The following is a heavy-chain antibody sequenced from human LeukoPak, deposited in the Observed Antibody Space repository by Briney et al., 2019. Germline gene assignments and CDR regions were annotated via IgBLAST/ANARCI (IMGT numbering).Heavy chain of an antibody. V-gene: IGHV3-23*01. CDR3: AKSSPWLQDYYYYMDV. D-gene: IGHD5-24*01. Sequence: GGSLRLSCAASGFTFSSYEMNWVRQAPGKGREWVSAISDSGGSTYYADSVKGRFTISRDNSKNTLYLQMNSLRAEDTAVYYCAKSSPWLQDYYYYMDVWGKGTTVTVSS. CDR2: ISDSGGST. CDR1: GFTFSSYE. J-gene: IGHJ6*03.